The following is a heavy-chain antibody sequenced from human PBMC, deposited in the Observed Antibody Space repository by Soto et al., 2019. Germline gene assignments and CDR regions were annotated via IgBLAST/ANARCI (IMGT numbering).Heavy chain of an antibody. CDR1: GGTFSSYA. V-gene: IGHV1-69*01. CDR2: IIPIFGTA. Sequence: QVQLVQSGAEVKKPGSSVKVSCKASGGTFSSYAISWVRQAPGQGLEWMGGIIPIFGTANYAQKFHGRVTITADESTSTSYMELSSLRSEDTAVYYCARSFSSSGWRQWGMDVWGQGTTVTVAS. J-gene: IGHJ6*01. CDR3: ARSFSSSGWRQWGMDV. D-gene: IGHD6-19*01.